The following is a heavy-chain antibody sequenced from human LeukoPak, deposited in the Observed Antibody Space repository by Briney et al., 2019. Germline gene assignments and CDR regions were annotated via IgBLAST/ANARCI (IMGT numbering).Heavy chain of an antibody. CDR3: AKEFLRYFDWSPMDV. J-gene: IGHJ6*02. V-gene: IGHV3-9*01. CDR2: ISWNSGSI. CDR1: GFTFDDYA. D-gene: IGHD3-9*01. Sequence: GGSLRLSCAASGFTFDDYAMNWVRQAPGKGLEWVSGISWNSGSIGYADSVKGRFTISRDNAKNSLYLQMNSLRAEDTALYYCAKEFLRYFDWSPMDVWGQGTTVTVSS.